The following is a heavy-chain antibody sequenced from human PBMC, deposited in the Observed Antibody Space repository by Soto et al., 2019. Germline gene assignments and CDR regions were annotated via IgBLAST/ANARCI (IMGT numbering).Heavy chain of an antibody. CDR2: ISYEGSNN. J-gene: IGHJ6*02. D-gene: IGHD2-2*01. CDR3: ARGAEYQLLSRDYFYGMDV. CDR1: GFTFNSHG. Sequence: QVQLVEAGGGVVQPGRSLRLSCGASGFTFNSHGMHWVGQAPGKGLEWVAVISYEGSNNFYAESVKGRFTISRDNSKNTLYLQMNSLRREDTAVYYCARGAEYQLLSRDYFYGMDVWGQGTTVTVSS. V-gene: IGHV3-30*03.